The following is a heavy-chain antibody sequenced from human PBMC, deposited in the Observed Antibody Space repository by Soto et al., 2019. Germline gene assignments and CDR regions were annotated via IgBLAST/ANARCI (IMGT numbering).Heavy chain of an antibody. CDR2: IYYRGST. J-gene: IGHJ6*02. Sequence: SETLSLTCTVSGGSISSHYWIWVRQAPGKGLEWIGHIYYRGSTTYNPSLRSRSTISVDTSNNQFSLKLNSVTTADTAVYYCARDGREASGMDVWGQGTKVTVSS. CDR3: ARDGREASGMDV. V-gene: IGHV4-59*11. D-gene: IGHD1-26*01. CDR1: GGSISSHY.